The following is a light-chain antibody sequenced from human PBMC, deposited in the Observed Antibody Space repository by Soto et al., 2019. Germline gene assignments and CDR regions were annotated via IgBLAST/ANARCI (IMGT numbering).Light chain of an antibody. V-gene: IGLV2-11*01. CDR2: DVT. CDR1: SSDVGGYNY. CDR3: CSYAGSYTLV. Sequence: QSALTQPRSVSGSPGQSVTISCTGTSSDVGGYNYVSWYQQHPGKAPKLMMYDVTKRPSGVPDRFSGSKSGNTASLTISGLQAEDEDDYSCCSYAGSYTLVFGGGTKLTVL. J-gene: IGLJ2*01.